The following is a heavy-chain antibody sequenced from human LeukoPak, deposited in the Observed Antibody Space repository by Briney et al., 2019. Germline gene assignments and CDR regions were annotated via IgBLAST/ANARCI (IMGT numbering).Heavy chain of an antibody. J-gene: IGHJ4*02. V-gene: IGHV5-51*01. CDR1: GYSFTSYW. CDR2: IYPGGSDI. CDR3: ARTRGSGPGMTYFDY. D-gene: IGHD6-19*01. Sequence: GESLKISCQGSGYSFTSYWIGWVRQMPGKGLEWMGVIYPGGSDIRYNPSFQGQVTISVDKSSRTAYLQWSSLKGSDTAIYYCARTRGSGPGMTYFDYWGQGTLVTVSS.